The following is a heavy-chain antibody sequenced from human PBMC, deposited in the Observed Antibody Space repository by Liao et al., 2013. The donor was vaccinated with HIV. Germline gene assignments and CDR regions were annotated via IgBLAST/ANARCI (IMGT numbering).Heavy chain of an antibody. Sequence: QVQLQQWGAGLLKPSETLSLTCTVSGGSISSSSYYWGWIRQPPGKGLEWIGSIYYSGSTYYNPSLKSRVTISVDTSKNQFSLKLSSVTAADTAVYYCARGTIFGPDYWAREPWSPSPQ. CDR3: ARGTIFGPDY. J-gene: IGHJ4*02. V-gene: IGHV4-39*07. D-gene: IGHD3-3*01. CDR2: IYYSGST. CDR1: GGSISSSSYY.